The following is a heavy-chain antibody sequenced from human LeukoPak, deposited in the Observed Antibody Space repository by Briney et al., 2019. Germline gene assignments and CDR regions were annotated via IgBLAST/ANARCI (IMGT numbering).Heavy chain of an antibody. CDR2: ISSSSSYI. V-gene: IGHV3-21*01. CDR1: GFTFSSYS. Sequence: GGSLRLSCAASGFTFSSYSMNWVRQAPGKGLEWVSSISSSSSYIYSADSVKGRFTISRDNAKNSLYLQMNSLRVEDTAVYYCAGARVGRGDFDYWGQGTLVTVSS. D-gene: IGHD3-10*01. J-gene: IGHJ4*02. CDR3: AGARVGRGDFDY.